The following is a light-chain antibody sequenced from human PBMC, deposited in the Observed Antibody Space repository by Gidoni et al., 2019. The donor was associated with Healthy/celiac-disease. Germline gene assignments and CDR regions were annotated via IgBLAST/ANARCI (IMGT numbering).Light chain of an antibody. CDR3: MQATRKLT. V-gene: IGKV2-28*01. CDR2: LGS. J-gene: IGKJ4*01. Sequence: DIVMPQSPLSLPVTPGEPASISCRSSQSLLHSNGYNYLDWYLQKPGQSPQLLIYLGSNRASGVPDRFSGSGSGTDFTLKISRVEAEDVGVYYCMQATRKLTFGGGTKVEIK. CDR1: QSLLHSNGYNY.